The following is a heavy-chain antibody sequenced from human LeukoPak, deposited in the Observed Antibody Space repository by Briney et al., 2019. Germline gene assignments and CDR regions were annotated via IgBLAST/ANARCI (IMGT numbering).Heavy chain of an antibody. CDR3: ARDARSRDIVVVPAAEN. V-gene: IGHV4-30-2*01. Sequence: PSQTLSLTCTVSGGSISSGGYYWSWIRQPPGTGLEWIGYIYHSGSTYYNPSLKSRVTISVDRSKNQFSLKLSSVTAADTAVYYCARDARSRDIVVVPAAENWGQGTLVTVSS. CDR1: GGSISSGGYY. D-gene: IGHD2-2*01. J-gene: IGHJ4*02. CDR2: IYHSGST.